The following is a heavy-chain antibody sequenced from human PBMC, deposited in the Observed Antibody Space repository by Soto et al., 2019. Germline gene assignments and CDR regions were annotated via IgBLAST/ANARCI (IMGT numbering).Heavy chain of an antibody. V-gene: IGHV1-69*04. J-gene: IGHJ4*02. CDR3: ARDSSYDYIWGSYRSVY. D-gene: IGHD3-16*02. Sequence: SVKVSCKASGGTFSSYTISWVRQAPGQGLEWMGRIIPILGIANYAQKFQGRVTITADKSTSTAYMELSSLRSEDTAVYYCARDSSYDYIWGSYRSVYWGQGTLVTVS. CDR2: IIPILGIA. CDR1: GGTFSSYT.